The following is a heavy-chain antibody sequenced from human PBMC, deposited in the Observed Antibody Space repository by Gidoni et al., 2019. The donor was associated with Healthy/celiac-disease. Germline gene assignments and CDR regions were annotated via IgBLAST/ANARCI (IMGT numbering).Heavy chain of an antibody. V-gene: IGHV3-30*18. CDR3: AKGSIRYYDILTGYYDFDL. CDR1: GFTFSSYG. J-gene: IGHJ2*01. Sequence: QVQLVASGGGVVQPGRSLRLSCAASGFTFSSYGMHWVRQAPGKGLEWVAVISYDGSNKYYADSVKGRFTISRDNSKNTLYLQMNSLRAEDTAVYYCAKGSIRYYDILTGYYDFDLWGRGTLVTVSS. CDR2: ISYDGSNK. D-gene: IGHD3-9*01.